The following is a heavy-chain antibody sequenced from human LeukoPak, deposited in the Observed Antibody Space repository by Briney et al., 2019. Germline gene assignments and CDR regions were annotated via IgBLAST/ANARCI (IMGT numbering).Heavy chain of an antibody. CDR1: GGSISSGDYY. J-gene: IGHJ4*02. CDR3: ARHRGRYYDSGSYYYFDY. Sequence: SETLSLTCTVSGGSISSGDYYWSWIRQPPGKGLEWVGSVYYTGSTFYNPSLKSRVTTSVDTSKNHFSLNLSSVTAADTAVYYCARHRGRYYDSGSYYYFDYWGQGTLVTVSS. D-gene: IGHD3-10*01. V-gene: IGHV4-39*02. CDR2: VYYTGST.